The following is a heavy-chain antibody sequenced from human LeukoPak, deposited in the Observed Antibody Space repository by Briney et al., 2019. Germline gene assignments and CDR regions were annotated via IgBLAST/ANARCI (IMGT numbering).Heavy chain of an antibody. D-gene: IGHD2-21*02. CDR2: IYYSGTT. J-gene: IGHJ4*02. V-gene: IGHV4-39*01. Sequence: SEILSLPCTVPGDSIASSGYYWSWVRQPPGKGLEWIATIYYSGTTYYNAPLKCRGTISVDTSKNQISLKLSSVSAADTAVYYCARYVVVTAKYYFDYWGQGTLVTVSS. CDR1: GDSIASSGYY. CDR3: ARYVVVTAKYYFDY.